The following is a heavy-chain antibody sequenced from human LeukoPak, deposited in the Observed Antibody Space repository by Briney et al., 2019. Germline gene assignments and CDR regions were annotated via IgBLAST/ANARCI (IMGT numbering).Heavy chain of an antibody. V-gene: IGHV3-30*18. Sequence: GGSLRLSCEASGFTFSSYSMHWVRQAPGKGLEWVADISYDGNDRYYTDSAKGRFTISRDDSKNTVYLQMNSLRAEDTAVYYCANDRKWFPPNAFDIWGQGTMVTVSS. CDR1: GFTFSSYS. D-gene: IGHD3-22*01. CDR2: ISYDGNDR. CDR3: ANDRKWFPPNAFDI. J-gene: IGHJ3*02.